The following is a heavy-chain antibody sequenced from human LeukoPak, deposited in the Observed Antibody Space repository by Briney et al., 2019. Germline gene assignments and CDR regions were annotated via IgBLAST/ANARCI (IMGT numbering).Heavy chain of an antibody. Sequence: GGSLRLSCAASGFTFSSYWMSWVRQAPGKGLEWVANIKQDGSEKYYVDSVKGRFTISRDNAKNSLYLQMNSLRAEDTAVYYCARGYYDFWSSYYLTSFYFDYWGQGTLVTVSS. V-gene: IGHV3-7*01. J-gene: IGHJ4*02. CDR2: IKQDGSEK. CDR1: GFTFSSYW. D-gene: IGHD3-3*01. CDR3: ARGYYDFWSSYYLTSFYFDY.